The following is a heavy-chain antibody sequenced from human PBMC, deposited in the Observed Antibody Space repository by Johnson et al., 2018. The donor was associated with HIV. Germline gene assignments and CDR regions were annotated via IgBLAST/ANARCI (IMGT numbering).Heavy chain of an antibody. Sequence: QVQLVESGGGVVQPGRSLRLSCAASGFTFSSYAMHWVRQAPGKGLEWVAVISYDGSNKYYADSVKGRFTISRDNSKNTLYLQMNSLRAEDTAVYYCARVRQRGRGDAFDIWGQGTMVTVSS. CDR3: ARVRQRGRGDAFDI. J-gene: IGHJ3*02. CDR2: ISYDGSNK. D-gene: IGHD6-25*01. CDR1: GFTFSSYA. V-gene: IGHV3-30*04.